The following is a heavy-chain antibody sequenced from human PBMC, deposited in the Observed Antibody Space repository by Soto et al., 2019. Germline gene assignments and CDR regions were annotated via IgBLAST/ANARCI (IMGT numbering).Heavy chain of an antibody. D-gene: IGHD3-3*01. CDR2: LVVGSGNT. CDR3: AXVPVLRFLKWLPAYFDY. CDR1: GFMFTSSA. Sequence: SVKVSCKTSGFMFTSSAVQWVRQARGQRLEWIGWLVVGSGNTHYAQNFQERVTLTRDMSTGTAYMELSSLRSEDTAVYYCAXVPVLRFLKWLPAYFDYWGPGTLVTVSS. J-gene: IGHJ4*02. V-gene: IGHV1-58*01.